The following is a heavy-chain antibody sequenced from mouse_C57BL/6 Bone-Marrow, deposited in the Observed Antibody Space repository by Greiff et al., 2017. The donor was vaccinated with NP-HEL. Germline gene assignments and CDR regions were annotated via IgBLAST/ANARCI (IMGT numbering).Heavy chain of an antibody. D-gene: IGHD1-1*01. CDR2: IYPSDSET. CDR3: ARALITTVAPFAY. Sequence: QVQLQQSGAELVRPGSSVKLSCKASGYTFTSYWMDWVKQRPGQGLEWIGNIYPSDSETHYNQKFKDKATLTVDKSSSTAYMQLSSLTSEDSAVYYCARALITTVAPFAYWGQGTLVTVSA. CDR1: GYTFTSYW. V-gene: IGHV1-61*01. J-gene: IGHJ3*01.